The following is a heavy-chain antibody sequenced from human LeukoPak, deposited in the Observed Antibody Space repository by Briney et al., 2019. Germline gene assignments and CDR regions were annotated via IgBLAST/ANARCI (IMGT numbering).Heavy chain of an antibody. Sequence: SETLSLTCTVSGGSIGSSTYYWGWIRQPPGKGLEWIGSIYYSGSTYYNPSLKSRVTISVDTSKNQFSLKLSSVTAADTAVYYCARTYYDILTGYYMINDYWGQGTLVTVSS. CDR3: ARTYYDILTGYYMINDY. D-gene: IGHD3-9*01. J-gene: IGHJ4*02. CDR2: IYYSGST. CDR1: GGSIGSSTYY. V-gene: IGHV4-39*07.